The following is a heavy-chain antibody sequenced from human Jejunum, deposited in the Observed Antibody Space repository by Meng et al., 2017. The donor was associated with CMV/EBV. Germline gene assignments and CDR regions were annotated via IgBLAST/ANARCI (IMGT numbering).Heavy chain of an antibody. Sequence: SFALSGLTFGDAWMNWVRQAPGKGLEWVGRIKSKFHGETTDNAAPVRGRFTISRDDSKNTLYLQMNSLKTDDTAVYYCATDSVTTPFWGQGTLVTVSS. CDR1: GLTFGDAW. V-gene: IGHV3-15*07. CDR3: ATDSVTTPF. D-gene: IGHD4-17*01. CDR2: IKSKFHGETT. J-gene: IGHJ4*02.